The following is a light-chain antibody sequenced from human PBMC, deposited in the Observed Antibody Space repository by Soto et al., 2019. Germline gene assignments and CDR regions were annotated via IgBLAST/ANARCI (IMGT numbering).Light chain of an antibody. CDR3: QQRSNWPRT. V-gene: IGKV3-11*01. Sequence: EIVLTQSPATLSLSPGERATLSCRASQSVSSYLAWYQQKPGQAPRLLIYDASNRATGIPARFSGSGSGTDFTLTISSLETEDFVVYYCQQRSNWPRTFGQGTKVDI. CDR2: DAS. J-gene: IGKJ1*01. CDR1: QSVSSY.